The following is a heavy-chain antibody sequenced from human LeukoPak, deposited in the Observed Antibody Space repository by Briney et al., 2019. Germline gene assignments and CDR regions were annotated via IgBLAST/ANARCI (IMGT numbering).Heavy chain of an antibody. J-gene: IGHJ6*02. CDR1: GFTFSDYS. Sequence: PGGSLRLSCAASGFTFSDYSMSWIRQAPGKGLELVSYIISSTNYTKYADSVKGRFTISRDNAKNSLYLQMNSLRAEDTAMYYCARRRRGADGPLDVWGQGTTVTVSS. D-gene: IGHD5-24*01. V-gene: IGHV3-11*03. CDR2: IISSTNYT. CDR3: ARRRRGADGPLDV.